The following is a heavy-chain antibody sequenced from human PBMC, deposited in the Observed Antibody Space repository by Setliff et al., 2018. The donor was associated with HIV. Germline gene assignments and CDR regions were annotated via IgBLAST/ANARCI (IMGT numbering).Heavy chain of an antibody. Sequence: PSETLSLTCTVSGGSISSAGYYWMTWVRQAPGKGLEWVATIQQDGNEKYYVDSVRGRFIVSRDNRRKVLHLQMSSLRVEDTAVYYCARPPPSLQDFDFVFDSWGQGTLVTVSS. V-gene: IGHV3-7*03. CDR3: ARPPPSLQDFDFVFDS. D-gene: IGHD3-9*01. CDR2: IQQDGNEK. CDR1: GGSISSAGYYW. J-gene: IGHJ4*02.